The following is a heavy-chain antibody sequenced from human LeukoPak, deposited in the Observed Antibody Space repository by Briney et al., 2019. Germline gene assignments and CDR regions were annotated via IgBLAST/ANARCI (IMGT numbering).Heavy chain of an antibody. V-gene: IGHV3-30*04. CDR1: GFTFSSYA. D-gene: IGHD3-10*01. CDR3: ARGPGEIDY. Sequence: PGGSLRLSCAASGFTFSSYAMHWVRQAPGKGLEWVAVISYDGSNKYYADSVKGRFTISRDNSTNTLYLQMKRLRGEDTAVYYCARGPGEIDYWGQGTLVTVSS. CDR2: ISYDGSNK. J-gene: IGHJ4*02.